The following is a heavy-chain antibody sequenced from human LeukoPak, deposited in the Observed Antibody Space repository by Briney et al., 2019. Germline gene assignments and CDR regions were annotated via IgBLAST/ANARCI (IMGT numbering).Heavy chain of an antibody. V-gene: IGHV3-11*01. Sequence: PGGSLRLSCAASGFTFSDYYMSWIRQAPGKGLEWVSYISSSGSTIYYADSVKGRFTISRDNAKNSLYLQMNNLRAEDTAVYYCARASRGYSGYGTNSARARFDPWGQGTLVTVSS. CDR1: GFTFSDYY. CDR2: ISSSGSTI. CDR3: ARASRGYSGYGTNSARARFDP. D-gene: IGHD5-12*01. J-gene: IGHJ5*02.